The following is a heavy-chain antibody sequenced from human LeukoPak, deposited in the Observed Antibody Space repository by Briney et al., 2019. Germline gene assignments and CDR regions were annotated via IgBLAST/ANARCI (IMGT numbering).Heavy chain of an antibody. CDR1: GGSISSYY. J-gene: IGHJ4*02. Sequence: PSETLSLTCTVSGGSISSYYWSWIRQPAGKGLEWIGRIYTSGNTNYNPSLKSRVTMSVDTSKNQFSLKLSSVTAADTAVYYCARESRYCSSTSCYLYYFDYWGQGTLVTVSS. CDR2: IYTSGNT. CDR3: ARESRYCSSTSCYLYYFDY. D-gene: IGHD2-2*01. V-gene: IGHV4-4*07.